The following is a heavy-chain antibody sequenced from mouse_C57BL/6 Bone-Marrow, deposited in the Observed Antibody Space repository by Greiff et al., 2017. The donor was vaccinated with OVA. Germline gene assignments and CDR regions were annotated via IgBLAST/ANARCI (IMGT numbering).Heavy chain of an antibody. Sequence: LVESGAELVKPGASVKISCKASGYAFSSYWMNWVKQRPGKGLEWIGQIYPGDGDTNYNGKFKGKATLTADKSSSTAYMQLSSLTSEDSAVYFCARGEAPYAMDYWGQGTSVTVSS. CDR2: IYPGDGDT. CDR1: GYAFSSYW. J-gene: IGHJ4*01. V-gene: IGHV1-80*01. CDR3: ARGEAPYAMDY.